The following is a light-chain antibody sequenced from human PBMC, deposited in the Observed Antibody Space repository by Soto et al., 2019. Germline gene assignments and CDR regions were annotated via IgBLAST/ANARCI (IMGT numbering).Light chain of an antibody. Sequence: EIVLTQSPATLSLSPGERATLSCRASQSVSSYLAWYQQKPGQAPRLLIYDASNRETGIPARFSGSGSGTEFTLTISSLEPEDFAVYYCQQRSNWPRTFGQGTKVDIK. CDR1: QSVSSY. J-gene: IGKJ1*01. V-gene: IGKV3-11*01. CDR3: QQRSNWPRT. CDR2: DAS.